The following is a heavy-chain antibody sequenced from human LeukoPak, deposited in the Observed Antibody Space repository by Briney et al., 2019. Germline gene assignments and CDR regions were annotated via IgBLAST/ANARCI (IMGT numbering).Heavy chain of an antibody. CDR1: GGSISTYY. J-gene: IGHJ4*02. CDR2: IFFNGNS. CDR3: ARHSGSYWY. Sequence: KSSETLSLTCAVYGGSISTYYWNWIRQPPGKGLEWIGYIFFNGNSNYNPSLKSRVTISIDTSNNQFSLKLSSVTAADTAVYYCARHSGSYWYWGQGTLVTVSS. V-gene: IGHV4-59*08. D-gene: IGHD1-26*01.